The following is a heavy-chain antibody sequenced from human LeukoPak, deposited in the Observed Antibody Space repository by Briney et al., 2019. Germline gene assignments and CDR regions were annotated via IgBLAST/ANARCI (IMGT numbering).Heavy chain of an antibody. CDR2: IYYTGTT. V-gene: IGHV4-59*11. CDR3: ARAYSSSSGRPFDY. J-gene: IGHJ4*02. CDR1: GGSISSHY. D-gene: IGHD6-6*01. Sequence: SETLSLTCSVSGGSISSHYWSWIRQPPGKELEWIGYIYYTGTTNYKPSLKSRVTISVDTSKNQFSLILTSVTAADTAVYYCARAYSSSSGRPFDYWGQGTLVTVSS.